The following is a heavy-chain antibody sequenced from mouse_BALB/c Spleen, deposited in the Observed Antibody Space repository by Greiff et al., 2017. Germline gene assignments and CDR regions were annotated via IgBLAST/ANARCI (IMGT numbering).Heavy chain of an antibody. CDR2: INPYNGAT. Sequence: VQLQQSGPELVKPGASVKISCKASGYSFTGYYMHWVKQSHVKSLEWIGRINPYNGATSYNQNFKDKASLTVDKSSSTAYMELHSLTSEDSAVYYCARSDPDYFDYWGQGTTLTVSS. CDR3: ARSDPDYFDY. V-gene: IGHV1-31*01. J-gene: IGHJ2*01. CDR1: GYSFTGYY.